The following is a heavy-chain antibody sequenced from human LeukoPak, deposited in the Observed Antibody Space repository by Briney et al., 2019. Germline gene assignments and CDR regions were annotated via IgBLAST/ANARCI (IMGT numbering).Heavy chain of an antibody. J-gene: IGHJ5*02. D-gene: IGHD2-2*01. Sequence: GSLSLSCAASGFPFSNAWMSWVRQAPGKGLEWVSRVRSETDGGTTDYVAPVQGRFTISRDDSKNTLYLQMNSLETDDTAVYYCTTLSYAAAPTWGQGTLVTVSS. CDR2: VRSETDGGTT. V-gene: IGHV3-15*01. CDR3: TTLSYAAAPT. CDR1: GFPFSNAW.